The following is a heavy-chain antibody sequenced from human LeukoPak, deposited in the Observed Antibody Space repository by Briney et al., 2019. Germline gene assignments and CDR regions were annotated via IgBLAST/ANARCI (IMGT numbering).Heavy chain of an antibody. D-gene: IGHD4-23*01. V-gene: IGHV1-8*01. CDR2: MNPNSGNT. CDR3: AKDGFGGAFDI. CDR1: GYTFTSYD. J-gene: IGHJ3*02. Sequence: ASVKVSCKASGYTFTSYDINWVRQATGQGLEWMGWMNPNSGNTGYAQKFQGRVTMTRDTSISTAYMELSRLRSDDTAVYYCAKDGFGGAFDIWGQGTMVTVSS.